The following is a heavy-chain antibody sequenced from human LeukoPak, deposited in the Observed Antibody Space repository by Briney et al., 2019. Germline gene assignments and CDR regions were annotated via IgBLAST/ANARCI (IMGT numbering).Heavy chain of an antibody. Sequence: GGCLRLSCAASGFTFNTYSMNWVRQAPGKGLEWVSSISVDSNYLYYVDSLRRRFTVSRDNTKNSLYLQMNSLRAEDTAVYYCVRVHCSGGGCYQRNDGLEIWGQGTMVTVSS. CDR3: VRVHCSGGGCYQRNDGLEI. D-gene: IGHD2-15*01. CDR2: ISVDSNYL. CDR1: GFTFNTYS. V-gene: IGHV3-21*01. J-gene: IGHJ3*02.